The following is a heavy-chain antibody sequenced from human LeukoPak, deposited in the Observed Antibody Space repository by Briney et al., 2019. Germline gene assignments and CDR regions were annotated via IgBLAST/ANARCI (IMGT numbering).Heavy chain of an antibody. J-gene: IGHJ4*02. V-gene: IGHV3-7*01. CDR1: GFTFSNYW. Sequence: PGGSLRLSCAASGFTFSNYWMSWVRQAPGKGLEWVANIKQDGSVKYYVDSVRGRFTISRDNAKNSVYLQMNSLRAEDTAVYYRARIGYSSSCLDYWGQGTLVTVSS. D-gene: IGHD6-19*01. CDR3: ARIGYSSSCLDY. CDR2: IKQDGSVK.